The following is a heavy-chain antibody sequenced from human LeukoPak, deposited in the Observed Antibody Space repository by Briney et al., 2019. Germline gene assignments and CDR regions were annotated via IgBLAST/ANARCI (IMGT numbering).Heavy chain of an antibody. CDR2: IHYTGTT. CDR1: SASISSNY. Sequence: SETLSLTCTVSSASISSNYWTWIRQPPGKGLGWIGYIHYTGTTNYNPSLKSRVTISVDTSKNQFSLKLSSVTAADTAVYYCARDSSGWYHWFDPWGQGTLVTVSS. D-gene: IGHD6-19*01. V-gene: IGHV4-59*01. CDR3: ARDSSGWYHWFDP. J-gene: IGHJ5*02.